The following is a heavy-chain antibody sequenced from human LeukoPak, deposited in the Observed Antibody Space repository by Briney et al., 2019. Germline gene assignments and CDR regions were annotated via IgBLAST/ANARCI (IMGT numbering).Heavy chain of an antibody. J-gene: IGHJ5*02. CDR1: GFTFSNYW. CDR3: ARDPSGDSGSFP. Sequence: GGSLRLSCAASGFTFSNYWRSWVRQAPGKGLEWVANIKEDGSEKYYVAPVKGRFTISRENAKDSLYLQMNSLRAEDTAVYYCARDPSGDSGSFPWGQGTLVTVSS. CDR2: IKEDGSEK. V-gene: IGHV3-7*04. D-gene: IGHD1-26*01.